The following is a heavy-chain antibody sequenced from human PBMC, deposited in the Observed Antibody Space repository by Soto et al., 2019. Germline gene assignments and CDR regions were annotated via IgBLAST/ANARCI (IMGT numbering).Heavy chain of an antibody. D-gene: IGHD3-10*01. CDR3: AKRGVDTFGLSY. CDR1: GFTFSTFW. CDR2: INTDGSGT. Sequence: EVQLVESGGGLVQPGGSLRLSCAVSGFTFSTFWMHWVRQAPGEGLVWVSRINTDGSGTSYADSVKGRFTISRDNAKNTLYLQMKSLRVEDTAMYYCAKRGVDTFGLSYWGQGTLVTVSS. J-gene: IGHJ4*02. V-gene: IGHV3-74*01.